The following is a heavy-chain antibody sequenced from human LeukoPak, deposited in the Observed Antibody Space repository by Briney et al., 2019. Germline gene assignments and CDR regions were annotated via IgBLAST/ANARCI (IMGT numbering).Heavy chain of an antibody. Sequence: PGGSLRLSCAASGFTFSDYYMSWIRQAPGKGLERVSYISSSGSTIYYADSVKGRFTISRDNAKNSLYLQMNSLRAEDTAVYYCARGRRRGVVPAATWFDPWGQGTLVTVSS. D-gene: IGHD2-2*01. V-gene: IGHV3-11*01. CDR2: ISSSGSTI. J-gene: IGHJ5*02. CDR3: ARGRRRGVVPAATWFDP. CDR1: GFTFSDYY.